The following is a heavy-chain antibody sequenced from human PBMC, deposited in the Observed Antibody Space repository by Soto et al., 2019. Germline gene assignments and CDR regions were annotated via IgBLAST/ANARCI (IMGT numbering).Heavy chain of an antibody. D-gene: IGHD1-1*01. CDR2: IYHSGST. Sequence: SETLSLTCAVSGGSISSGGYSWSWIRRPPGKGLEWIGYIYHSGSTYYNPSLKSRVTISVDRSKNQFSLKLSSVTAADTAVYYCARGNDYRFDYWGQGTLVTVSS. CDR1: GGSISSGGYS. CDR3: ARGNDYRFDY. V-gene: IGHV4-30-2*01. J-gene: IGHJ4*02.